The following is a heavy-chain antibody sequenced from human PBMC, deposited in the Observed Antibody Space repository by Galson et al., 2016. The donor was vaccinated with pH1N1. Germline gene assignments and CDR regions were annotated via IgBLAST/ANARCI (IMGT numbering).Heavy chain of an antibody. CDR1: GYTFTGYY. J-gene: IGHJ5*02. CDR2: INPDSGST. D-gene: IGHD6-13*01. CDR3: ARVSSSIPFDP. V-gene: IGHV1-2*02. Sequence: SVKVSCKASGYTFTGYYIHWVRQAPGQGLEWMGWINPDSGSTTYAQNLLGRVTMTRDTSISTAFMEVNSLKSDDTAVSYCARVSSSIPFDPWGQGTLVTVSS.